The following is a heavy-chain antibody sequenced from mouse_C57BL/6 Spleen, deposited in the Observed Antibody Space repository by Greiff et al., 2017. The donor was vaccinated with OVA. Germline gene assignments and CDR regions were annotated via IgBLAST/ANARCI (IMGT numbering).Heavy chain of an antibody. Sequence: EVKVVESGGGLVKPGGSLKLSCAASGFTFSDYGMHWVRQAPEKGLEWVAYISSGSSTIYYADTVKGRFTISRDNAKNTLFLQITSLRSEDTAMYYCARRHDYGPAWFAYWGQGTLVTVSA. D-gene: IGHD2-4*01. CDR1: GFTFSDYG. V-gene: IGHV5-17*01. CDR3: ARRHDYGPAWFAY. CDR2: ISSGSSTI. J-gene: IGHJ3*01.